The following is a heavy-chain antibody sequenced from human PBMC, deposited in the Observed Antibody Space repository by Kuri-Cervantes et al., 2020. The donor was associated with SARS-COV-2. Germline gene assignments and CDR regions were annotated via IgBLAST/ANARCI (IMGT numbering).Heavy chain of an antibody. Sequence: GSLRLSCTVSGYSISSGYYWGWIRQPPGKGLEWIGSIYHSGSTYYNPSLKSRVTISVDTSKNQFSLKLSSVTAADTAVYYCASELGYYGSGSHFDYWGQGTLVTVSS. J-gene: IGHJ4*02. CDR2: IYHSGST. D-gene: IGHD3-10*01. V-gene: IGHV4-38-2*02. CDR3: ASELGYYGSGSHFDY. CDR1: GYSISSGYY.